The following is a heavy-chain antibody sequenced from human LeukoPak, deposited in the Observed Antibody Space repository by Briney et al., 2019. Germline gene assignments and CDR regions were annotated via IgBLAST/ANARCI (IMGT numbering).Heavy chain of an antibody. CDR1: GYTFTIYG. CDR3: ARFKALTGYHQNWYFDL. Sequence: ASVTVSFKAAGYTFTIYGISWVQQAPGQGLGLMGWISAYNGNTNYSQKLQGRVTITTDTSTTTDYLDLRSLRSDDTAVYYCARFKALTGYHQNWYFDLWGRGTLVTVSS. V-gene: IGHV1-18*01. J-gene: IGHJ2*01. D-gene: IGHD7-27*01. CDR2: ISAYNGNT.